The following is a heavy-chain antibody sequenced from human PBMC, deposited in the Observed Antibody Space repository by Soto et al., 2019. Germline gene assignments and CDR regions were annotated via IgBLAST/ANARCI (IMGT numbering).Heavy chain of an antibody. D-gene: IGHD6-6*01. CDR2: ISWNSGSI. CDR3: AKVRIAARLPNYYYDYYMDV. J-gene: IGHJ6*03. Sequence: EVQLVESGGGLVQPGRSLRLSCAASGFTFDDYAMHWVRQAPGKGLEWVSGISWNSGSIGYADSVKGRFTISRDNSKNSLYLQMNCLRVDDTALYYCAKVRIAARLPNYYYDYYMDVWGKGTTVTVSS. V-gene: IGHV3-9*01. CDR1: GFTFDDYA.